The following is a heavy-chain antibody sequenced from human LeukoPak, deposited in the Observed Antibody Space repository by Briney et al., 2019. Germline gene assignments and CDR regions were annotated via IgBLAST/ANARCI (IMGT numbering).Heavy chain of an antibody. V-gene: IGHV3-23*01. J-gene: IGHJ5*02. D-gene: IGHD1-1*01. CDR2: VSNSGDNT. CDR1: GFTFSSYA. CDR3: AKATGTLGT. Sequence: GGSLRLSCAASGFTFSSYAMSWVRQAPGKGLEWVSTVSNSGDNTYYADYYADSVKGRFAISRDNSKNTLYLQMNSLTAEDTAIYYCAKATGTLGTWGQGTLVTVSS.